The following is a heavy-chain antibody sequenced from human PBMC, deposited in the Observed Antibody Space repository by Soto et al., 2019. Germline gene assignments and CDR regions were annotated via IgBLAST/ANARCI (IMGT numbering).Heavy chain of an antibody. CDR2: IIPISGTA. D-gene: IGHD2-2*01. J-gene: IGHJ6*02. CDR1: GGTFSSYA. Sequence: QVQLVQSGAEVKKPGSSVKVSCKASGGTFSSYAISWVRQAPGQGLEWMGGIIPISGTANYAQKFQGRVTITADESTSTVSMELSSLRSEDTAVYFCARAQGSSTSLEIYYYYYSGMDVWGQGTTVTVSS. V-gene: IGHV1-69*01. CDR3: ARAQGSSTSLEIYYYYYSGMDV.